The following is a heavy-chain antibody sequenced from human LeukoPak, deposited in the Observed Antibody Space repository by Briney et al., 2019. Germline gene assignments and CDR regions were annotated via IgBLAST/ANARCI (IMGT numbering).Heavy chain of an antibody. V-gene: IGHV3-48*04. CDR2: ISSSSSTI. CDR3: ARARGIAVAGTLDYYYTDV. Sequence: PGGSLRLSCAASGFTFSSFAMSWVRQAPGKGLEWISYISSSSSTIYYADSVKGRFTISRDNAKNSLYLQMNSLRAEDTALYYCARARGIAVAGTLDYYYTDVWGKGTTVTVSS. J-gene: IGHJ6*03. CDR1: GFTFSSFA. D-gene: IGHD6-19*01.